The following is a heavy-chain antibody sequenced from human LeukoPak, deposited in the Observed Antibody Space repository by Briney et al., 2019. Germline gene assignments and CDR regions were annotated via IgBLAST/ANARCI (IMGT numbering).Heavy chain of an antibody. Sequence: ASVKVSCKASGYTFTSYAVHWVRQALGQRLKWMGWINAGNGNTKYSQKFQGRVTITSDTSASTAYMELSSLRSEDTAVYYCARDTNGYCSGGSCWIGNWFDPWGQGTLVTVSS. CDR2: INAGNGNT. CDR3: ARDTNGYCSGGSCWIGNWFDP. V-gene: IGHV1-3*01. D-gene: IGHD2-15*01. CDR1: GYTFTSYA. J-gene: IGHJ5*02.